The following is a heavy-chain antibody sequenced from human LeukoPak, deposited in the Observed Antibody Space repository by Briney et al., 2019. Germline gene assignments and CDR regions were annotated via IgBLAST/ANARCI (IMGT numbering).Heavy chain of an antibody. CDR2: IGIAGET. CDR3: ARANLGVEDWYFDL. Sequence: GGSLRLSCTASGFRFSSHDMHWVRQPTGKGLEWVSGIGIAGETFYADSVEGRFTISGENAKNSFDLQMNSLRAGDTAVYYCARANLGVEDWYFDLWGRGTLVTVSS. J-gene: IGHJ2*01. D-gene: IGHD2-2*01. V-gene: IGHV3-13*01. CDR1: GFRFSSHD.